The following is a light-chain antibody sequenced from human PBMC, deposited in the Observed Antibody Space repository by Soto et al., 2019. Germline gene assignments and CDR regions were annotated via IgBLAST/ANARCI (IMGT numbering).Light chain of an antibody. V-gene: IGLV2-23*01. J-gene: IGLJ1*01. CDR3: CSYAGSSTYV. Sequence: QSALTQPSSVSGSPGQSISISCTGTSSDLGSYNLVSWYQQRPGKAPKLMICEGTKRPSGVSNRFSGSKSGNTASLTISGLQVDDEADYYCCSYAGSSTYVFGTGTKFTVL. CDR2: EGT. CDR1: SSDLGSYNL.